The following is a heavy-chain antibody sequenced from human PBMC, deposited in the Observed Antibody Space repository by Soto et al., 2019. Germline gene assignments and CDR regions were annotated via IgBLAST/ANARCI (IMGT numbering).Heavy chain of an antibody. V-gene: IGHV4-59*01. D-gene: IGHD3-16*01. Sequence: QVQLQESGPGLVKPSETLSLTCTVSGASIRSFHWSWIRQTPGKGLEWIGYIYYSGSANYNPSLKSRVIFSVDTSRNQVSLKLSSVTAADTGVYYCAAAVPAEYVFPYYYMDVWGRGTTVTVSS. J-gene: IGHJ6*03. CDR1: GASIRSFH. CDR2: IYYSGSA. CDR3: AAAVPAEYVFPYYYMDV.